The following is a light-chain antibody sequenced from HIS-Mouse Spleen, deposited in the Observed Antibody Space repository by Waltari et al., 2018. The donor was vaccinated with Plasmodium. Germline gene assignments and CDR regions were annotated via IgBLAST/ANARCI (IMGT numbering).Light chain of an antibody. CDR1: QSVSSY. CDR2: DAS. CDR3: QQRSNWPLT. J-gene: IGKJ4*01. V-gene: IGKV3-11*01. Sequence: EIALTQSPATLSLSHGERATLSCRASQSVSSYLAWYQQKPGQAPRLLIYDASNRATGISARFSGSGSGTDFTLTISSLGPEDFAVYYCQQRSNWPLTFGGGTKVEIK.